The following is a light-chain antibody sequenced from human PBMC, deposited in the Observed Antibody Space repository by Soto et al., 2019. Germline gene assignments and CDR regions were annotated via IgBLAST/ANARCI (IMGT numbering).Light chain of an antibody. CDR3: LQDYNYPIT. J-gene: IGKJ5*01. CDR1: QTSANY. CDR2: EAS. Sequence: IQMTQSPSSLSASVGDRVNITCRASQTSANYINWYQQKSGSAPRLLIYEASGLQSGVPSRFSGSGSGTDFTLTISSLQPEDFATYYCLQDYNYPITFGQGTRLEI. V-gene: IGKV1-6*01.